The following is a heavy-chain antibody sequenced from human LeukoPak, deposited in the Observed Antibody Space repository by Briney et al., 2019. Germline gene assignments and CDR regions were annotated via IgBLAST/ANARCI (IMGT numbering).Heavy chain of an antibody. V-gene: IGHV2-5*02. CDR1: GFSLSSSGVG. Sequence: SGPTLVKPTQTLTLTCTFSGFSLSSSGVGVGWIRQPPGKTLEWLALIYCDDSKRYSPSLKSRLTIIKDTSKNQVVLTMTNMDPVDAATYYCAHSRDYDDSSGYYLGYAFDIWGQGTMVTVSS. CDR3: AHSRDYDDSSGYYLGYAFDI. J-gene: IGHJ3*02. CDR2: IYCDDSK. D-gene: IGHD3-22*01.